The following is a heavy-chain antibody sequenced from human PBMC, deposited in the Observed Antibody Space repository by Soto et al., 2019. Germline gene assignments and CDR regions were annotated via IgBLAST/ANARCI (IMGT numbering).Heavy chain of an antibody. Sequence: GGSVEVSCKASWYTFTIYAMHWVRQAPGQKLEWMGWINAGNGNTKYSQKVQGRVTITRDTSASTAYMELSSLRSEDTAVYYCARGTYYYGSGKENYYYYYGMDVWGQGTTVTVSS. V-gene: IGHV1-3*01. CDR2: INAGNGNT. CDR1: WYTFTIYA. D-gene: IGHD3-10*01. CDR3: ARGTYYYGSGKENYYYYYGMDV. J-gene: IGHJ6*02.